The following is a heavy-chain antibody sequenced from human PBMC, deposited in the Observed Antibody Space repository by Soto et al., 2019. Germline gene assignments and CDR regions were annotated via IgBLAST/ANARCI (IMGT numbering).Heavy chain of an antibody. Sequence: SETLSLTCTVSGGSISSYYWSWIRQPPGKGLEWIGYIYYSGSTNYNPSLKSRVTISVDTSKNQFSLKLSSVTAADTAVYYCARHASGDTEYFQHWGQGTLVTVSS. J-gene: IGHJ1*01. V-gene: IGHV4-59*08. CDR2: IYYSGST. CDR3: ARHASGDTEYFQH. CDR1: GGSISSYY. D-gene: IGHD4-17*01.